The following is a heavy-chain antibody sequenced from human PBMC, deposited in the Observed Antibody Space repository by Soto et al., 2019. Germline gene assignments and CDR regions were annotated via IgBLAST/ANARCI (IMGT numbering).Heavy chain of an antibody. CDR1: GGSISSSNW. CDR3: ARAPMVRGVIRNWFDP. V-gene: IGHV4-4*02. Sequence: QVQLQESGPGLVKPSGTLSLTCAVSGGSISSSNWWSWVRQPPGQGLEWIGEIYHSGSTNYNPSLQSRVTISVDKSKNQVSLKLSSVTAADTAVYYCARAPMVRGVIRNWFDPWGQGTLVTVSS. J-gene: IGHJ5*02. D-gene: IGHD3-10*01. CDR2: IYHSGST.